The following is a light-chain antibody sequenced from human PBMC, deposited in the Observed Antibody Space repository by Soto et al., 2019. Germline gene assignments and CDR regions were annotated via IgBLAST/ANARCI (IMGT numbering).Light chain of an antibody. V-gene: IGKV3-15*01. J-gene: IGKJ1*01. CDR3: QQYNNWPPDRT. CDR1: QSVSSN. Sequence: EIVRTQSPATLSVSPGERATLSCRASQSVSSNLAWYQQKPGQAPRLLIYGASTRATGIPARFSGSGSGTEFTLTISSLQSEDFAICFCQQYNNWPPDRTFGQGTKVEIK. CDR2: GAS.